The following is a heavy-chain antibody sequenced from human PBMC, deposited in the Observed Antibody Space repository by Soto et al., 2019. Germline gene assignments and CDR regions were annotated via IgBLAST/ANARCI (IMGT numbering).Heavy chain of an antibody. CDR3: AREPLAHSYFDL. CDR1: GGSISGYY. CDR2: MYNSGRT. J-gene: IGHJ4*02. V-gene: IGHV4-4*07. Sequence: SETLSLTCTVSGGSISGYYWSWIRQPAGKGLEWIGRMYNSGRTNYNPSLKSRVTMSMDTSKNQFSLKLTSVTAADTAVYFCAREPLAHSYFDLWGQGTLVTVSS.